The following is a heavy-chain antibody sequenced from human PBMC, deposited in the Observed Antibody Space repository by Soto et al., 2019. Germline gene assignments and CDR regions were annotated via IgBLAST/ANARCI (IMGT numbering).Heavy chain of an antibody. Sequence: GGSLRLSCAASGVTLCGYAMDWVRQAPGKGLEYVPGISSNGVGTYYANSVQGRFTISRDNSKNTVYLQMGSLRPEDMAVYYCARRARPDFYYMDVWGKGTTVTVSS. D-gene: IGHD6-6*01. V-gene: IGHV3-64*01. CDR2: ISSNGVGT. CDR1: GVTLCGYA. J-gene: IGHJ6*03. CDR3: ARRARPDFYYMDV.